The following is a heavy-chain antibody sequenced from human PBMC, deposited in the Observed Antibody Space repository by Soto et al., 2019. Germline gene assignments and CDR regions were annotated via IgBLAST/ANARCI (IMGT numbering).Heavy chain of an antibody. Sequence: GGSLRLSCAASGFTFSSHEMNWVRQAPGKGLEWVAYISGSGGTIYYADSVKGRFTISRDSAKKSLYLQMNSLRAEDTAVYYCARVTAFLPSYFDSWGQGTLVTVSS. D-gene: IGHD3-3*01. V-gene: IGHV3-48*03. CDR2: ISGSGGTI. J-gene: IGHJ4*02. CDR1: GFTFSSHE. CDR3: ARVTAFLPSYFDS.